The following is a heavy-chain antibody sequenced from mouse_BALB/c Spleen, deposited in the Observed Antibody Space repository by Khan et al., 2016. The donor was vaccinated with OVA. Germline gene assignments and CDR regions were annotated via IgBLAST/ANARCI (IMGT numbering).Heavy chain of an antibody. CDR1: GYTFTSYW. V-gene: IGHV1S81*02. CDR2: TNPTNGRT. CDR3: ARIKKIVATDVDY. D-gene: IGHD1-1*01. J-gene: IGHJ2*01. Sequence: QVQLQQPGAELVKAGASVKMSCKASGYTFTSYWMHWVKQRLGQGLEWFAETNPTNGRTYYNEKFKSKATLTVDNSSSTAYMLLSGPTFEDSAVYYCARIKKIVATDVDYWGQGTTLTVSS.